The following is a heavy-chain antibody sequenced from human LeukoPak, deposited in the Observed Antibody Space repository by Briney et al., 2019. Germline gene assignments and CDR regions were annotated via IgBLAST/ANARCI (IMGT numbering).Heavy chain of an antibody. V-gene: IGHV4-4*07. Sequence: SETLSLTCTVSGGSISSYYWSWIRQPAGKGLEWIGRIYTSGSTNYNPSLKSRVTISVDKSKNQFSLKLSSVTAADTAVYYCARVGLWQQLVRGSGAVPDSSYYYYMDVWGKGTTVIVS. CDR2: IYTSGST. CDR1: GGSISSYY. J-gene: IGHJ6*03. D-gene: IGHD6-13*01. CDR3: ARVGLWQQLVRGSGAVPDSSYYYYMDV.